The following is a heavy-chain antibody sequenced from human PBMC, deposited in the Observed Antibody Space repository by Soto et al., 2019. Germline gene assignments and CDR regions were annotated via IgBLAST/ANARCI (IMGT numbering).Heavy chain of an antibody. V-gene: IGHV3-53*04. CDR2: IYSGGST. D-gene: IGHD4-4*01. CDR3: ARDSDSKGPEGNAFDI. CDR1: GFTVSSNY. J-gene: IGHJ3*02. Sequence: GGSLRLSCAASGFTVSSNYMSWVRQAPGKGLEWVSVIYSGGSTYYADSVKGRFTISRHNSKNTLYLQMNSLRAEDTAVYYCARDSDSKGPEGNAFDIWGQGTMVTVSS.